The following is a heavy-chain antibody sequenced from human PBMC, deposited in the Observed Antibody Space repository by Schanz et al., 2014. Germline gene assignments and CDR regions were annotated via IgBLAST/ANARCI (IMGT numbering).Heavy chain of an antibody. Sequence: QVQLVQSGAEAKKPGVSVKVSCKASGYTFTTYYIHWVRQAPGQGLEWMGKINPSSGTTRIAQKCRGRVTMTRDTSTSTVNMELSSLRSEDTAVYYCARGGFFDSTSFDSWGQGTLVTVSS. V-gene: IGHV1-46*03. CDR3: ARGGFFDSTSFDS. CDR2: INPSSGTT. CDR1: GYTFTTYY. D-gene: IGHD2-2*01. J-gene: IGHJ4*02.